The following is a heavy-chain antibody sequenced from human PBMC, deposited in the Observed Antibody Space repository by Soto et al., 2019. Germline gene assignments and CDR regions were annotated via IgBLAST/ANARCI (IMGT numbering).Heavy chain of an antibody. J-gene: IGHJ3*02. CDR2: ISAYNGNT. Sequence: ASVKVSCKASGYTFTSYGISWVRQAPGQGLEWMGWISAYNGNTNYAQKLQGRVTMTTDTSTSTAYMELRSLGSDDTAVYYCARDRVNSGWPRAFDIWGQGTMVTVSS. CDR3: ARDRVNSGWPRAFDI. V-gene: IGHV1-18*01. D-gene: IGHD6-19*01. CDR1: GYTFTSYG.